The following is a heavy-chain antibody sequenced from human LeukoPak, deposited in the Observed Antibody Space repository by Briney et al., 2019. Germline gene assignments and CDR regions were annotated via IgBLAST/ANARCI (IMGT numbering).Heavy chain of an antibody. D-gene: IGHD6-13*01. Sequence: ETLSLTCTVSGGSISSYYWSWIRQPPGKGLEWIGYIYYSGTTNYNPSLKSRVTISVDTSKNQFSLKLSSVTAADTAVYYCARDRVSSSWYYYGMDVWGQGTRSPSP. J-gene: IGHJ6*02. CDR3: ARDRVSSSWYYYGMDV. CDR2: IYYSGTT. CDR1: GGSISSYY. V-gene: IGHV4-59*12.